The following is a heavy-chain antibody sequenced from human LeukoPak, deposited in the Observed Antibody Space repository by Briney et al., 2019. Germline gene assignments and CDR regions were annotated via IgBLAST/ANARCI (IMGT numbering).Heavy chain of an antibody. CDR2: INHSGST. CDR3: ARGLGGGDAFDT. CDR1: GGSFSGCY. V-gene: IGHV4-34*01. Sequence: SETLSLTCAVYGGSFSGCYWSWIRQPPGKGLEWIGEINHSGSTNYNPSLKSRVTISVDTSKNQFSLKLSSVTAADTAVYYCARGLGGGDAFDTWGQGTMVTVSS. J-gene: IGHJ3*02.